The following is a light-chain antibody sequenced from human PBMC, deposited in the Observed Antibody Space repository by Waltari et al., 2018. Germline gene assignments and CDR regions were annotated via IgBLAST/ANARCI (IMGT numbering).Light chain of an antibody. V-gene: IGKV3-11*01. Sequence: EIVLSQSPATLSLSPGERATLSCRASQSVGSYFAWYKQKPGQAPSLLIYDASHRATGSPARCSGSGSGTDFTLAISSLEFEDSAVYFCHQRHSWPITFGQGTRLEIK. CDR3: HQRHSWPIT. CDR2: DAS. CDR1: QSVGSY. J-gene: IGKJ5*01.